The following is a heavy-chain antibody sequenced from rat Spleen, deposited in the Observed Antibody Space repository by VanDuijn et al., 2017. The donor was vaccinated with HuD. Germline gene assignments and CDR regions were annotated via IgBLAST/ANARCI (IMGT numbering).Heavy chain of an antibody. V-gene: IGHV2-45*01. CDR1: GFSLTTHS. CDR3: TRDENRYNPYYVMDA. J-gene: IGHJ4*01. Sequence: QVQLMESGPGLVQPSETLSLTCTVSGFSLTTHSVHWVRQPPGKGLEWMGVMWRGGSTEYNSALKSRLSISRDTSKSQVFLKMNSLQTDDTGTYYCTRDENRYNPYYVMDAWGQGTSVTVSA. CDR2: MWRGGST. D-gene: IGHD1-5*01.